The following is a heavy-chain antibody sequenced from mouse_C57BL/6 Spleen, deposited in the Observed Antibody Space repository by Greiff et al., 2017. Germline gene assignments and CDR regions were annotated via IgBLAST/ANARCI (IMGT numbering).Heavy chain of an antibody. CDR3: ARSDYDYFDY. V-gene: IGHV1-64*01. CDR2: IHPNSGST. CDR1: GYTFTSYW. Sequence: QVQLQQPGAELVKPGASVKLSCKASGYTFTSYWMHWVKPRPGQGLEWIGMIHPNSGSTNYNEKFKSKATLTVDKSSSTAYMQLSSLTSEDSAVYYCARSDYDYFDYWGQGTTLTVSS. D-gene: IGHD2-4*01. J-gene: IGHJ2*01.